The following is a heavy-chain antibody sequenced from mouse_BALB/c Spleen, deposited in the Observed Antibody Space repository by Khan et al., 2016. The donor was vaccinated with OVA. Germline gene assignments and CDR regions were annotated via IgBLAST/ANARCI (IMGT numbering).Heavy chain of an antibody. CDR3: TTIYRSEFDS. D-gene: IGHD1-1*01. CDR2: INPHIGET. J-gene: IGHJ2*01. V-gene: IGHV1-20*02. CDR1: GYSFTGYF. Sequence: VQLKESGPELVRPGASVKISCKASGYSFTGYFMNWVMQSHGKSLEWIGRINPHIGETFYNQMFKDKATLTVDESSSTAYMELRSLASEDSAVYYCTTIYRSEFDSWGKGTTLTVSS.